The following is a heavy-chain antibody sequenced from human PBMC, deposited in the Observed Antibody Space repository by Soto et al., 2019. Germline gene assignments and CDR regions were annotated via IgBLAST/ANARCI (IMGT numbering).Heavy chain of an antibody. V-gene: IGHV1-18*01. J-gene: IGHJ6*02. CDR1: GYTFTSYG. D-gene: IGHD6-6*01. CDR3: ARDQGGSSWWLRYYYGMDV. CDR2: ISAYNGNT. Sequence: VSVKVSCKASGYTFTSYGISWVRQAPGQVLEWMGWISAYNGNTNYAQKLQGRVTMTTDTSTSTAYMELRSLRSDDTAVYYCARDQGGSSWWLRYYYGMDVWGQGTTVTVSS.